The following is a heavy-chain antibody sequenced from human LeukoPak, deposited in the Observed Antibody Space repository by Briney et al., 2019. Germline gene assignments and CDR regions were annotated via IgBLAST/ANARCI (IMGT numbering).Heavy chain of an antibody. CDR2: IYYSGST. J-gene: IGHJ4*02. D-gene: IGHD6-19*01. V-gene: IGHV4-59*06. CDR1: GGSISSYY. CDR3: ARFVAGARNFDY. Sequence: PSETLSLTCTVSGGSISSYYWSWIRQPPGKGLEWIGYIYYSGSTYYNPSLKSRVTISVDTSKNQLSLKLSSVTAADTAVYYCARFVAGARNFDYWGQGALVTVSS.